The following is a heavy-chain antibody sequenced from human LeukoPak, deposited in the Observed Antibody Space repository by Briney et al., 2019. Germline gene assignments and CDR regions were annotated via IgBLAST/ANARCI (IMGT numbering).Heavy chain of an antibody. D-gene: IGHD1-26*01. Sequence: SETLSLTCTVSGGSLSSSSYYWGWIRQPPGKGLEWLGSIYYSGSTYYNPSLKSRVTISVDTSKNQFSLKLSSVTAADTAVYYCARLSGSYYTADAFDIWGQGTMVTVSS. CDR3: ARLSGSYYTADAFDI. J-gene: IGHJ3*02. CDR1: GGSLSSSSYY. CDR2: IYYSGST. V-gene: IGHV4-39*07.